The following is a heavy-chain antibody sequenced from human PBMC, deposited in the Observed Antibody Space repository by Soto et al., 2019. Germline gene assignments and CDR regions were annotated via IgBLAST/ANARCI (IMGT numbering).Heavy chain of an antibody. CDR3: ARFFGLGTAKYYFDY. Sequence: PSETLSLTCTVSGGSISSGDYYWSWIRQPPGKGLEWIGYIYYSGSTYYNPSLKSRVTISVDTSKNQFSLELSSVTAADTAVYYCARFFGLGTAKYYFDYWGHGTLVTVSS. J-gene: IGHJ4*01. V-gene: IGHV4-30-4*01. CDR2: IYYSGST. CDR1: GGSISSGDYY. D-gene: IGHD3-3*01.